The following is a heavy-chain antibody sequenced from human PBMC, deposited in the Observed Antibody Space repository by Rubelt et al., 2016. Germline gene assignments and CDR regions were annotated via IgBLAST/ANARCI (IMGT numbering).Heavy chain of an antibody. Sequence: EVQLVESGGGLVQPGGSLRLSCAASGFTFSSYWMSWVRQAPGKGLEWVANIKQDGSEKYYVDSVKGRFTISRDNAKNSRYLQMNSLRAEDTAVYYCARGGMGGSTGYFDYWGQGTLVTVSS. CDR3: ARGGMGGSTGYFDY. CDR2: IKQDGSEK. CDR1: GFTFSSYW. J-gene: IGHJ4*02. D-gene: IGHD1-26*01. V-gene: IGHV3-7*02.